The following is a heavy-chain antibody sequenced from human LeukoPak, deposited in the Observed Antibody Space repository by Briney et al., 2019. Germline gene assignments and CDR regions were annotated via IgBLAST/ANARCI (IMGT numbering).Heavy chain of an antibody. D-gene: IGHD4-23*01. J-gene: IGHJ4*02. Sequence: GGSLRLSCAASGFSFSTYWMHWVRQALGEGLVWVARINTDGSTTNFADPVRGRFTISRDNAKNTLYLQMNSLRAEDTAVYYCARGTVVAPGVDCWGQGTLVTVSS. CDR3: ARGTVVAPGVDC. CDR2: INTDGSTT. V-gene: IGHV3-74*01. CDR1: GFSFSTYW.